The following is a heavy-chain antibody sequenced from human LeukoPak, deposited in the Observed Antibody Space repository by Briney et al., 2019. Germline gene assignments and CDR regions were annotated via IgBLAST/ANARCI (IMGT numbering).Heavy chain of an antibody. V-gene: IGHV1-46*01. CDR2: INPSGGST. J-gene: IGHJ4*02. Sequence: APVKVSCKASGYTFTSYYMHWVRQAPGQGLEWMGIINPSGGSTSYAQKFQGRVTMTRDTSTSTVYMELSSLRSEDTAVYYCARDHRGSGSYLVQRLDYWGQGTLVTVSS. CDR3: ARDHRGSGSYLVQRLDY. CDR1: GYTFTSYY. D-gene: IGHD3-10*01.